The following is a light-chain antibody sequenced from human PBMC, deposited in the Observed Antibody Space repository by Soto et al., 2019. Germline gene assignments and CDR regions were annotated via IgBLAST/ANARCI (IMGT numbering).Light chain of an antibody. V-gene: IGKV1-8*01. J-gene: IGKJ4*01. CDR1: QSINNY. CDR3: QQYYSSPPT. CDR2: DAS. Sequence: AIRLTQSPSSFSASTGDRVTITCRASQSINNYLAWYQQKPGEAPKLLIYDASTFQSGVPSRFSSSGSGTDFTLTVSSLQSEDFATYYCQQYYSSPPTFGGGTNVDIK.